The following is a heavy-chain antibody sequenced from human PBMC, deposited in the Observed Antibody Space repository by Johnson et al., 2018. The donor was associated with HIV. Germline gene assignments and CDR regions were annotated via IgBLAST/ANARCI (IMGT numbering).Heavy chain of an antibody. D-gene: IGHD3-3*01. CDR1: GFIFTSYG. Sequence: HVQLVESGGGVVQPGGSLRLSRAASGFIFTSYGMHWVRQAPGKGLEWVTFIRYDGSNKYYAKTVKGRFTISRDNSKNTLYLQMNSLRADDTAVYYCARDGLRLGVVSAFDIWGQGTMVTVSS. CDR2: IRYDGSNK. V-gene: IGHV3-30*02. CDR3: ARDGLRLGVVSAFDI. J-gene: IGHJ3*02.